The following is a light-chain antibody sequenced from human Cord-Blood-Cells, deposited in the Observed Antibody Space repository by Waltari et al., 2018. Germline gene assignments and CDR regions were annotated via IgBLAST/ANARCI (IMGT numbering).Light chain of an antibody. J-gene: IGKJ2*03. CDR1: QSVLYSSNNKNY. Sequence: DIVMTQSPDPLSLSLCERATPTFTSSQSVLYSSNNKNYLAWYQQKPGQPPKLLIYWASTRESGVPDRFSGSGSGTDFTLTISSLQAEDVAVYYCQQYYSTPPYSFGQGTKLEIK. V-gene: IGKV4-1*01. CDR2: WAS. CDR3: QQYYSTPPYS.